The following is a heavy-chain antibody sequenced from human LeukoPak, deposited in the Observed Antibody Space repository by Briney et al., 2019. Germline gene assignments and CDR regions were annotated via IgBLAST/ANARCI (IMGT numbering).Heavy chain of an antibody. J-gene: IGHJ4*02. D-gene: IGHD3-3*01. CDR3: ATDRGWRTSGYYLYYFEY. Sequence: GGSLRLSCAASGFIFTNYFMSWVRQAPGKGLEWVASIKHDGSEKYYVDSVRGRFTISRDNTMNSLYLQMSSLRAEDTAVYYCATDRGWRTSGYYLYYFEYWGQGTLVTYST. CDR2: IKHDGSEK. V-gene: IGHV3-7*01. CDR1: GFIFTNYF.